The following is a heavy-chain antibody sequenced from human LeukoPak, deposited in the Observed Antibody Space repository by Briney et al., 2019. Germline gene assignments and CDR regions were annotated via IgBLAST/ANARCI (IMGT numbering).Heavy chain of an antibody. J-gene: IGHJ6*02. Sequence: GGSLRLSCAASGFTFSDYNMNWVRQAPGKGLEWVSYITNGGNTIHHADSVKGRFTISRDNAKKTLYLQMNSLRAEDTAVYYCARSIGLTGGGVDVWGQGTTVTVSS. V-gene: IGHV3-11*01. D-gene: IGHD3-9*01. CDR1: GFTFSDYN. CDR2: ITNGGNTI. CDR3: ARSIGLTGGGVDV.